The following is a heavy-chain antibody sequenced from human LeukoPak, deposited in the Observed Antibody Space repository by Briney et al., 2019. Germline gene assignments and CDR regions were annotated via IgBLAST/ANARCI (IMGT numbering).Heavy chain of an antibody. D-gene: IGHD7-27*01. CDR1: GYTFTSHH. CDR3: ARGRPTNLGGIY. Sequence: GASVKVSCXASGYTFTSHHINWLRLAAGQGRGWMGWMNPNRGNTVYAQKFQGRVTMTWDTSISTAYMELSSLRSEDTAVYFCARGRPTNLGGIYWGQGTLVTVSS. CDR2: MNPNRGNT. J-gene: IGHJ4*02. V-gene: IGHV1-8*01.